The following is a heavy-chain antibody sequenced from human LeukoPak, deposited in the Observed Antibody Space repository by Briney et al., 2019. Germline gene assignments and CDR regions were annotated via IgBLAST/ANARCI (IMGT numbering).Heavy chain of an antibody. V-gene: IGHV4-59*08. Sequence: SETLSLTCTVSGGSISSYYWSWIRQPPGKGLEWIRYIYYSGSTNYNPSLKSRVTISVDTSKNQFSLKLSSVTAADTAVYYCAGREEYCTNGVCYFWFDPWGQGTLVTVSS. D-gene: IGHD2-8*01. CDR2: IYYSGST. J-gene: IGHJ5*02. CDR3: AGREEYCTNGVCYFWFDP. CDR1: GGSISSYY.